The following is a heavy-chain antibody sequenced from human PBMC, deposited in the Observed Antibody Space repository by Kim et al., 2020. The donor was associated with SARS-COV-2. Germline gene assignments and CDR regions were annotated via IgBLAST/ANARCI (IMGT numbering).Heavy chain of an antibody. J-gene: IGHJ5*02. Sequence: SVKVSCKASGGTFSSYAISWVRQAPGQGLEWMGGIIPIFGTANYAQKVQGRVTITADESTSTAYMELSSLRSEDTAVYYCARVGQQLVRTAEWFDPWGQGTRVTVSS. CDR3: ARVGQQLVRTAEWFDP. CDR2: IIPIFGTA. CDR1: GGTFSSYA. V-gene: IGHV1-69*13. D-gene: IGHD6-13*01.